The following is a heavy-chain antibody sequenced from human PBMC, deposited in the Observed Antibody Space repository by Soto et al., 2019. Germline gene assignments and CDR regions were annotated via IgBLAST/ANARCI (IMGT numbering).Heavy chain of an antibody. CDR3: AKAGGDSGMDE. J-gene: IGHJ6*02. CDR1: RFTFSSYG. D-gene: IGHD4-17*01. Sequence: LGGDCSPSRFTFSSYGMPWVRQAPGKGLEWVAVISYDGSNKYYADSVKGRFTISRDNCKNTLYLQMNSLRAEDRAVYYCAKAGGDSGMDEWAPGATGTVSS. CDR2: ISYDGSNK. V-gene: IGHV3-30*18.